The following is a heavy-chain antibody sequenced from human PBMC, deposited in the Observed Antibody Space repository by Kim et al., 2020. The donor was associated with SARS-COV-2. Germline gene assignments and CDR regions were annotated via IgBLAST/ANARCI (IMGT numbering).Heavy chain of an antibody. Sequence: LSLTCAASGFTFSSYGMHWVRQAPGKGLEWVAVISYDGSNKYYADSVKGRFTISRDNSKNTLYLQMNSLRAEDTAVYYCAKDSTYYDFWSGYPLYYYYYYMDVWGKGTTVTVSS. CDR2: ISYDGSNK. D-gene: IGHD3-3*01. CDR3: AKDSTYYDFWSGYPLYYYYYYMDV. J-gene: IGHJ6*03. V-gene: IGHV3-30*18. CDR1: GFTFSSYG.